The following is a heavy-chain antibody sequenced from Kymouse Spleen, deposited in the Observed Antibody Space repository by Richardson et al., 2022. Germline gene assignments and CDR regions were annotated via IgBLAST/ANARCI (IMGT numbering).Heavy chain of an antibody. D-gene: IGHD6-19*01. CDR2: IGTAGDT. Sequence: EVQLVESGGGLVQPGGSLRLSCAASGFTFSSYDMHWVRQATGKGLEWVSAIGTAGDTYYPGSVKGRFTISRENAKNSLYLQMNSLRAGDTAVYYCARDSGSSGSYFDYWGQGTLVTVSS. CDR3: ARDSGSSGSYFDY. V-gene: IGHV3-13*01. J-gene: IGHJ4*02. CDR1: GFTFSSYD.